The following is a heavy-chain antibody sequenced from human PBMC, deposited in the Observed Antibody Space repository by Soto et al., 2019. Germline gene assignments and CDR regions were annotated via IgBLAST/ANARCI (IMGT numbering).Heavy chain of an antibody. CDR2: INHSGST. Sequence: QVQLQQWGAGLLKPSETLSLTCAVYGGSFSGYYWSWIRQPPGKGLEWIGEINHSGSTNYNPSLKSRVTISVDTSKNQFSLKLSSVTAADTAVYYCSRGQGVVVPAAQAEGGFWFDYWGQGTLVTVSS. J-gene: IGHJ4*02. D-gene: IGHD2-2*01. V-gene: IGHV4-34*01. CDR1: GGSFSGYY. CDR3: SRGQGVVVPAAQAEGGFWFDY.